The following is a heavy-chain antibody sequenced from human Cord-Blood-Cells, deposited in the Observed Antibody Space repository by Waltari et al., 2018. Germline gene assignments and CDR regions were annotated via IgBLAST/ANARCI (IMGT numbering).Heavy chain of an antibody. CDR1: GFPFRSYG. V-gene: IGHV3-30*18. Sequence: QVQLVESGGGVVQPGRSLRLSCAAPGFPFRSYGMPWARQAPGKGLEWVAVISYDGSNKYYADSVKGRFTISRDNSKNTLYLQMNSLRAEDTAVYYCAKSLRLQYYFDYWGQGTLVTVSS. CDR2: ISYDGSNK. J-gene: IGHJ4*02. CDR3: AKSLRLQYYFDY. D-gene: IGHD4-4*01.